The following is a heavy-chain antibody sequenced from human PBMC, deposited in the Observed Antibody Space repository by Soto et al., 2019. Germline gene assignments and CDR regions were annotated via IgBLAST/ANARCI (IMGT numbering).Heavy chain of an antibody. V-gene: IGHV3-33*01. D-gene: IGHD2-15*01. CDR3: ARKSRGVDCSGGSCYSRYLDL. CDR1: GFTFSDYG. J-gene: IGHJ2*01. Sequence: QVQLVESGGGVVQPGKSLRLSCAASGFTFSDYGMHWVRQAPGKGLEWVAVIWYDGSNEYYADSVKGRFTISRDNSKNTLYLQMNSLRAEDTAVYYCARKSRGVDCSGGSCYSRYLDLWGRGTLVTVSS. CDR2: IWYDGSNE.